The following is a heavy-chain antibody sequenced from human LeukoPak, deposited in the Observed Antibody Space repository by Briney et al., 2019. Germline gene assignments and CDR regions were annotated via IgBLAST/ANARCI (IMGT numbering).Heavy chain of an antibody. Sequence: PSETLSLTCTVSGDSISSYYWSWIRQPPGKGLEWIGYISYSGSTHYNPSLKSRVTISIDTSKNQFSLRLSSVTAADTAVYYCARDSSGWSPLFDYWGQGTLVTVSS. CDR1: GDSISSYY. CDR3: ARDSSGWSPLFDY. CDR2: ISYSGST. D-gene: IGHD6-19*01. J-gene: IGHJ4*02. V-gene: IGHV4-59*01.